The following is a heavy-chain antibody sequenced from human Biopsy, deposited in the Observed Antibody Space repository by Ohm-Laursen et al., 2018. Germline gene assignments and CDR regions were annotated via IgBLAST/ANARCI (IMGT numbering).Heavy chain of an antibody. Sequence: PSQTLSLTCPVSGGSISNNNYYWGWIRQPPGQGLEYIGSVYIGGNTNYNPSLKSRVTISVDMSRNQFSLKLDSVTAADTAVYYCARGMRSSGWPFFDYWGQGILVTVSS. D-gene: IGHD6-19*01. CDR1: GGSISNNNYY. CDR3: ARGMRSSGWPFFDY. J-gene: IGHJ4*02. V-gene: IGHV4-61*05. CDR2: VYIGGNT.